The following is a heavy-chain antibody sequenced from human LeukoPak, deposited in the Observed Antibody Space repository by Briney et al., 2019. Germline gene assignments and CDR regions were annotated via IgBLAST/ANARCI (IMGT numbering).Heavy chain of an antibody. J-gene: IGHJ3*01. CDR2: IYPGDSDT. CDR3: ARPAIASGGLDAFDL. CDR1: GYSFTSYW. Sequence: GESLKISCKGSGYSFTSYWIGWVRQMPGKGLEWMGIIYPGDSDTRYSPSFQGQVTISADKSIGTAYVQWSSLRASDTAIYYCARPAIASGGLDAFDLWGQGTVVTVSS. V-gene: IGHV5-51*01. D-gene: IGHD6-13*01.